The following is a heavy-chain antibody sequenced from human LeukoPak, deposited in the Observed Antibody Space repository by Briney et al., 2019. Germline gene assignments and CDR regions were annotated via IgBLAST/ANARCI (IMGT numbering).Heavy chain of an antibody. CDR3: AKNLGSGWFFPFDS. CDR1: GFTFDAYA. Sequence: GGSLRLSCAASGFTFDAYAMSWVRQAPGKGLERVSGINWNGGRTGYADSVKGRFTISRDNAKNSLHLQMNSLRAEDTALYYCAKNLGSGWFFPFDSWGQGTLVTVSS. V-gene: IGHV3-20*04. J-gene: IGHJ4*02. CDR2: INWNGGRT. D-gene: IGHD6-19*01.